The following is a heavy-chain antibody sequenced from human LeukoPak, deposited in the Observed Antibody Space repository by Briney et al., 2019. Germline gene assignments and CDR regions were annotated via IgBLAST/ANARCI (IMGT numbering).Heavy chain of an antibody. V-gene: IGHV4-34*01. CDR3: ARGGHSSSWYPNWFDP. CDR2: INHSGST. CDR1: GGSFSGYY. J-gene: IGHJ5*02. Sequence: SETLSLTCAVYGGSFSGYYWSWIRQPPGKGLEWIGEINHSGSTNYNPSLKSRVTISVDTSKNQFSLKLSSVTAADTAVYYCARGGHSSSWYPNWFDPWGQGTLVTVSS. D-gene: IGHD6-13*01.